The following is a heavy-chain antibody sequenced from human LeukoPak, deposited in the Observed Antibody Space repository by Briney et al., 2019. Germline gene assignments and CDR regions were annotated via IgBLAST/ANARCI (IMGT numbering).Heavy chain of an antibody. CDR1: GFTVSSNY. J-gene: IGHJ4*02. CDR2: IYSGGTT. CDR3: ARANAMTLTDYHFDY. Sequence: GGSLRLSCAASGFTVSSNYMSWVRQAPGKGLEWVSVIYSGGTTNYADSVKGRCTISRDNSKNTLYLQMNSLRAEDTAVYYCARANAMTLTDYHFDYWGQGTLVTVSS. D-gene: IGHD2-2*01. V-gene: IGHV3-53*01.